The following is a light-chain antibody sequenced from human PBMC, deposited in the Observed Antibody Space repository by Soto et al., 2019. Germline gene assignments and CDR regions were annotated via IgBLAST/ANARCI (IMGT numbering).Light chain of an antibody. Sequence: DIQMTQSPSTLSASVGDRVTLTCRASESIGSWLAWYQQKPGKAPKLLIFDASLLGSGVPSRFSGSGSGTEFTLTISSLQPDDFANYYCQQYSTYWTFGQGTKVDIK. V-gene: IGKV1-5*01. CDR1: ESIGSW. J-gene: IGKJ1*01. CDR3: QQYSTYWT. CDR2: DAS.